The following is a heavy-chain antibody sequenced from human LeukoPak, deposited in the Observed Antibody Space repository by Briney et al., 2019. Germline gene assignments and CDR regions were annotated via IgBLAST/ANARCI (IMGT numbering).Heavy chain of an antibody. D-gene: IGHD3-10*01. CDR1: GYTFTCYY. CDR3: ARSPFYYGSGSYYYYYYYMDV. Sequence: PSVKVSCKASGYTFTCYYMHWVRQAPGQGLEWVGWISSNSGGKSYAQKFQGRVTMTRDTSISTAYMELSRLRSDDTAVYYYARSPFYYGSGSYYYYYYYMDVWGKGTTVTVSS. V-gene: IGHV1-2*02. CDR2: ISSNSGGK. J-gene: IGHJ6*03.